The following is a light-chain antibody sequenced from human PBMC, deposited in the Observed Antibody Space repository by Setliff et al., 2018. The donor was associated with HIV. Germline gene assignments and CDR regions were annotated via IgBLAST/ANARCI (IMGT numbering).Light chain of an antibody. CDR2: WAS. CDR3: QQYYRTPLT. CDR1: QTVLYSSNNENY. V-gene: IGKV4-1*01. Sequence: DIVMTQSPDSLAVSLGERATINCKSSQTVLYSSNNENYLAWYQQKPGQPPKLLIYWASTRESGVPDRFSGSGSGTDFTLTISSLQAEDVAVYYCQQYYRTPLTFGQGTKVDIK. J-gene: IGKJ1*01.